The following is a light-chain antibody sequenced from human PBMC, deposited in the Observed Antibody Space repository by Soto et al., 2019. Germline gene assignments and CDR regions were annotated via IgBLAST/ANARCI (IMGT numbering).Light chain of an antibody. CDR3: QQRHMWPIT. CDR2: DAS. J-gene: IGKJ5*01. Sequence: EREMTQSIDTLSVSPLERHILYCGRSQSVRSSYLAWYQQKPGLAPRLLIYDASSRAIGIPDRFSGSGSGTDFTLTISSLEPEDSAVYYCQQRHMWPITFGQGTRLEIK. CDR1: QSVRSSY. V-gene: IGKV3D-20*01.